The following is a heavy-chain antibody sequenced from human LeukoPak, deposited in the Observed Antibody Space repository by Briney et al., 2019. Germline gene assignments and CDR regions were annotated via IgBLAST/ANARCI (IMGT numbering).Heavy chain of an antibody. CDR3: ARDTGVDILTGDDYYYYGMDV. J-gene: IGHJ6*02. V-gene: IGHV4-31*11. D-gene: IGHD3-9*01. Sequence: SETLSLTCAVYGGSFSGYYWSWIRQHPGKGLEWIGYIYYSGSTYYNPSLKSRVTISVDTSKNQFSLKLSSVTAADTAVYYCARDTGVDILTGDDYYYYGMDVWGQGTTVTVSS. CDR2: IYYSGST. CDR1: GGSFSGYY.